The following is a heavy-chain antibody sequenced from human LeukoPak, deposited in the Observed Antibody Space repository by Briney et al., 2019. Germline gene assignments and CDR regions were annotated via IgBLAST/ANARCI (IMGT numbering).Heavy chain of an antibody. D-gene: IGHD4-23*01. CDR2: INHSGST. J-gene: IGHJ4*02. CDR1: GGSFSGYY. V-gene: IGHV4-34*01. CDR3: ARDRWNDY. Sequence: SETLSLTCAVYGGSFSGYYWSWIRQPTGKGLEWIGEINHSGSTNYNPSLKSRVTISVDTSKNQFSLKLSSVTAADTAVYYCARDRWNDYWGQGTLVTVSS.